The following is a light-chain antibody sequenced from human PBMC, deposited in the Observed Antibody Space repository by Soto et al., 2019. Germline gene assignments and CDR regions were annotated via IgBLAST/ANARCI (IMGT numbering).Light chain of an antibody. Sequence: DVQMTQSPSTLSASIGATVTITCRASQSIDAWLAWYQQKPGRPPKLLIYRASILENGVPSRFSGRGSGTEFTLNISGLRHDDLGTYFCQQYISYPKTFGEGNKL. CDR1: QSIDAW. V-gene: IGKV1-5*03. CDR2: RAS. J-gene: IGKJ2*01. CDR3: QQYISYPKT.